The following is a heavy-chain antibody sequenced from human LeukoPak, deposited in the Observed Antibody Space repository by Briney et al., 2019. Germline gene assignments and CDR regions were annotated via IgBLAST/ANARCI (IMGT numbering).Heavy chain of an antibody. CDR2: ISGDGGST. V-gene: IGHV3-43*02. D-gene: IGHD2-15*01. CDR3: AKEIDTLGTNAFDI. CDR1: GFTFYDYA. Sequence: GVSLRLSCAASGFTFYDYAMHWVRQALGKGLEWVSLISGDGGSTYYADSVRGRFTISRDNSKNSLYLQMDSLRTEDTAFYYCAKEIDTLGTNAFDIWGQGTMVTVSS. J-gene: IGHJ3*02.